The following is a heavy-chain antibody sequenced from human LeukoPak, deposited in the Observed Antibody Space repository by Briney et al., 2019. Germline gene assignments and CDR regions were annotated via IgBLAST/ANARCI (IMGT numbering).Heavy chain of an antibody. CDR1: GFTFSSYS. V-gene: IGHV3-74*01. J-gene: IGHJ4*02. D-gene: IGHD4-23*01. CDR2: IKSDGSST. CDR3: AGDSDYGGYSRFDY. Sequence: GGSLRLSCAASGFTFSSYSMTLVRQAPGKGLVWVSRIKSDGSSTSYAGFVKGRFTISRDNAKNTLYLQMNSLRGEDTAVYYCAGDSDYGGYSRFDYWGQGTLVTVSS.